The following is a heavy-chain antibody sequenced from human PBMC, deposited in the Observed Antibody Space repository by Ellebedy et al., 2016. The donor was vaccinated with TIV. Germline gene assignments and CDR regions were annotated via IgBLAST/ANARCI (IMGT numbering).Heavy chain of an antibody. CDR3: ARGVGICSGPSCYALGS. J-gene: IGHJ5*02. CDR1: GFAFSNYA. D-gene: IGHD2-15*01. CDR2: VDKSGDGA. V-gene: IGHV3-23*05. Sequence: PGGSLRLSCAASGFAFSNYAMNWVRQAPGKGLEWISGVDKSGDGAYYADSVQGRFTISRDSSKNTLYLEVNSLRDEDTAVYYCARGVGICSGPSCYALGSWGRGTLVTVSS.